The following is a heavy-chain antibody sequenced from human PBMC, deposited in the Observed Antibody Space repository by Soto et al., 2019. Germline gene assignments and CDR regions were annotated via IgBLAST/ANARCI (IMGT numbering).Heavy chain of an antibody. CDR1: GYTFTSYG. D-gene: IGHD3-10*02. J-gene: IGHJ4*02. V-gene: IGHV1-18*01. Sequence: QVQLVQSGPEVKMPGASVNVSCKASGYTFTSYGINWVRQAPGQGLEWMGRVSTYNGNTKYAQEFQGRVTTTTDTYTSTVYMHLRSLRSDDTAVYYCARERGLTASTLFGYWGQGTVVTVS. CDR2: VSTYNGNT. CDR3: ARERGLTASTLFGY.